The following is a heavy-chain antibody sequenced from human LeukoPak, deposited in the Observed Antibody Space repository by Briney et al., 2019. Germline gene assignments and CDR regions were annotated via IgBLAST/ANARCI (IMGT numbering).Heavy chain of an antibody. CDR1: GYTFTSYG. Sequence: ASVKVSCKASGYTFTSYGISWVRQAPGQGLEWMGWISAYNGNTNYAQKLQGRVTMTTDTSTSTAYMELRSLRSDDTAVYYCARAPEIPLSYYYYGMDVWDQGTTVTVSS. J-gene: IGHJ6*02. V-gene: IGHV1-18*01. CDR2: ISAYNGNT. CDR3: ARAPEIPLSYYYYGMDV. D-gene: IGHD2-2*02.